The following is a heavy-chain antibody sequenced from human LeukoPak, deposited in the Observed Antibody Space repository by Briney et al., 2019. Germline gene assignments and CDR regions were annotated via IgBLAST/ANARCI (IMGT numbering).Heavy chain of an antibody. V-gene: IGHV3-74*01. Sequence: GGSLRLSCAASGFTFSSYWMRWVRHAPGKGLVWVSRINSDGSSTNYADSVKGQFTISRDNAKNTLYLQMNSLRAEDTAVYYCARAVTSILDYWGQGTLVTVSS. J-gene: IGHJ4*02. D-gene: IGHD4-17*01. CDR1: GFTFSSYW. CDR2: INSDGSST. CDR3: ARAVTSILDY.